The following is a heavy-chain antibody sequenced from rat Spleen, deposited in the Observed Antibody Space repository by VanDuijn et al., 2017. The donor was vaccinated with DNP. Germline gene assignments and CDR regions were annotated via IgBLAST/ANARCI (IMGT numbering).Heavy chain of an antibody. Sequence: EVQLVESGGDLVQPGRSLNLSCVASGFTFNNYWMTWIRQVPGKGLEWIASITSGDPHAYYPDSVKGRFTVSRDNAENTLYLQMDSLRSEDTATYYCARRRTTYSRAMDAWGQGTSVTVSS. CDR3: ARRRTTYSRAMDA. CDR1: GFTFNNYW. V-gene: IGHV5-31*01. J-gene: IGHJ4*01. CDR2: ITSGDPHA. D-gene: IGHD1-9*01.